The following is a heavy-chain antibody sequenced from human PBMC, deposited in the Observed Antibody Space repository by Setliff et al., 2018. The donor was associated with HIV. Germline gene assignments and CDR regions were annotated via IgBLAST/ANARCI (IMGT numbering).Heavy chain of an antibody. CDR1: GGSISGFH. J-gene: IGHJ4*02. CDR3: ARSSRGSLRDLDY. D-gene: IGHD2-21*02. V-gene: IGHV4-59*08. Sequence: SETLSLTCTVSGGSISGFHWSWIRQSPGKGLEWIGYGYYSGITHYDPSLKSRVSISVDASKNQFSLRLNSVTVADTAVYFCARSSRGSLRDLDYWGPGTLVTVS. CDR2: GYYSGIT.